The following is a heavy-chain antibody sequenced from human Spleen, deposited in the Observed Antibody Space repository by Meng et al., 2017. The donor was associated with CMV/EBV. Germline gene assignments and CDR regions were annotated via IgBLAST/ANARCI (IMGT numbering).Heavy chain of an antibody. Sequence: GGSLRLSCAASGFTFENFAMHWVRQAPGKGLEWVSGISWNSGSIGYADSVKGRFTISRDNAKNSLYLQMNSLRAEDTAVYYCARGETGTYYFDYWGQGTLVTVSS. CDR2: ISWNSGSI. CDR3: ARGETGTYYFDY. D-gene: IGHD1/OR15-1a*01. CDR1: GFTFENFA. J-gene: IGHJ4*02. V-gene: IGHV3-9*01.